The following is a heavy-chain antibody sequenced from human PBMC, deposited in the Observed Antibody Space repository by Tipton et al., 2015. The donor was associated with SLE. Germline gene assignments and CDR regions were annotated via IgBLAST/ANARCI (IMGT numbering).Heavy chain of an antibody. D-gene: IGHD3-10*01. CDR2: IYTSGST. J-gene: IGHJ5*02. V-gene: IGHV4-4*07. CDR3: ARGTASMVQGVFS. CDR1: GGSISSYY. Sequence: GLVKPSETLSLTCTVSGGSISSYYWSWIRQPAGKGLEWIGRIYTSGSTNYNPSLKSRVTISVDTSKNQFSLNLSSVTAADTAVYYCARGTASMVQGVFSWGQGTLVTVSS.